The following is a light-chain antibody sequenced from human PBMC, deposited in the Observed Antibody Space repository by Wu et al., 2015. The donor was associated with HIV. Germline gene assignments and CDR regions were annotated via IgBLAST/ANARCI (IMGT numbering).Light chain of an antibody. CDR1: QSISSW. CDR3: QQYNSHWT. Sequence: DIQMTQSPSTLSASVGDRVTITCRASQSISSWLAWYQQKPGKVPKLLIYKASSLESGVPSRFSGSGSETEFTLTISSLQPDDFATYYCQQYNSHWTFGQGTKVEIK. J-gene: IGKJ1*01. CDR2: KAS. V-gene: IGKV1-5*03.